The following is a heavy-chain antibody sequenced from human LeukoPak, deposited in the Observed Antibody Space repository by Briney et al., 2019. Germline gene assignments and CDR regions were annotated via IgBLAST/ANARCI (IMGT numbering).Heavy chain of an antibody. D-gene: IGHD3-9*01. CDR1: GFTFDDYA. Sequence: GRSLRLSCAASGFTFDDYAMHWVRQAPGKGLEWVSGISWNSGSIGYADSVKGRFTISRDNAKNSLYLQMNSLRAEDTALYYCAKDKNDILTGSNFDYWGQGTLVTVSS. CDR3: AKDKNDILTGSNFDY. V-gene: IGHV3-9*01. J-gene: IGHJ4*02. CDR2: ISWNSGSI.